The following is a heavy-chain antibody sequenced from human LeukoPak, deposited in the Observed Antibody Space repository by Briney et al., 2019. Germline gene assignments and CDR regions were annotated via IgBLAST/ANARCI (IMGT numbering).Heavy chain of an antibody. CDR3: AHIGLWDDYFDY. J-gene: IGHJ4*02. V-gene: IGHV2-5*02. Sequence: SGPTLVNPTQTLTLTCAFSGFSLSTSGVGVGWIRQPPGKALEWLALIYWDDDKRYSPSLKGRLTITKDTSKNQVVLTMTNMDPVDTATYYCAHIGLWDDYFDYWGQGTLVTVSS. CDR2: IYWDDDK. D-gene: IGHD3-16*01. CDR1: GFSLSTSGVG.